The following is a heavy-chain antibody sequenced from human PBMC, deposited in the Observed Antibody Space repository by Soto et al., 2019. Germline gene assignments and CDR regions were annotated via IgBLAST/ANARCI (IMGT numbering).Heavy chain of an antibody. CDR2: IYPGDSDT. V-gene: IGHV5-51*01. Sequence: GESLKMSCKGSGYSFTSYWIGWVRQMPGKGLEWMGIIYPGDSDTRYSPSFQGQVTISADKSISTAYLQWSSLKASDTAMYYCARLAYYDFWSGYSGYYYGMDVWGQGTTVTVSS. J-gene: IGHJ6*02. D-gene: IGHD3-3*01. CDR1: GYSFTSYW. CDR3: ARLAYYDFWSGYSGYYYGMDV.